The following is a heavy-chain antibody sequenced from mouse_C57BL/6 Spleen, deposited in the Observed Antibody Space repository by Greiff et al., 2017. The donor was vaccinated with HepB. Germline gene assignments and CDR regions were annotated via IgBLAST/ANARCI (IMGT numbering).Heavy chain of an antibody. CDR2: IRNKANNPAT. Sequence: DVMLVESGGGLVQPGGSMKLSCAASGFTFSDAWMDWVRQSPEKGLEWVAEIRNKANNPATYYAESVKGRFTISRDDSKSSVYLQMNSLRAEDTGIYYCTRRDYWGQGTTLTVSS. CDR3: TRRDY. J-gene: IGHJ2*01. CDR1: GFTFSDAW. V-gene: IGHV6-6*01.